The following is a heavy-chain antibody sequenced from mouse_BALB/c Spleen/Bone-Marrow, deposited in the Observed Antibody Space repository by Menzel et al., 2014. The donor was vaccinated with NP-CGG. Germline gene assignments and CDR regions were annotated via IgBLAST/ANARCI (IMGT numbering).Heavy chain of an antibody. CDR2: IYPANGNT. CDR1: GFNIIYAY. Sequence: EVQRVESGAALVKPGSSVKLSCTASGFNIIYAYIHWVKRRPEQGLEWIGRIYPANGNTNYDPKFQGKATITADTSSNTAYLHLNSLTSEDTAVYYCARSPGEGKYWGQGTLVKGSA. J-gene: IGHJ3*01. CDR3: ARSPGEGKY. V-gene: IGHV14-3*02.